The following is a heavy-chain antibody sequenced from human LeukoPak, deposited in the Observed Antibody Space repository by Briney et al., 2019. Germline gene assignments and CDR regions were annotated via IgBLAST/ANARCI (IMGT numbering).Heavy chain of an antibody. V-gene: IGHV3-48*04. D-gene: IGHD1-26*01. J-gene: IGHJ4*02. CDR2: ITSSSSAM. Sequence: GGSLRLSCAASGFTFSSYSMNWVRQAPGKGLDGISYITSSSSAMYYQDSVKGRFNNTRGNAQNSLYLQMNSLRAEDTAVYYCARVSGSYGDSAYWGQGTLFTVSS. CDR3: ARVSGSYGDSAY. CDR1: GFTFSSYS.